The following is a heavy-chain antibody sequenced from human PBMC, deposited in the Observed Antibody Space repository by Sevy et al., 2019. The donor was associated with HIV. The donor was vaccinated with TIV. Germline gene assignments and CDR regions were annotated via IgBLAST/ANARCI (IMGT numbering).Heavy chain of an antibody. J-gene: IGHJ6*02. Sequence: SETLSLTCTVSGGSISSGGYYWSWIRQHPGKGLEWIGYIYYSGSTYYNPSLKSRVTISVDTPKTQFSLKLSSVTAADTAVYYCARVRVGYCSSTSCRTNPFYYYYGMDVWGQGTTVTVSS. CDR3: ARVRVGYCSSTSCRTNPFYYYYGMDV. CDR2: IYYSGST. V-gene: IGHV4-31*03. CDR1: GGSISSGGYY. D-gene: IGHD2-2*01.